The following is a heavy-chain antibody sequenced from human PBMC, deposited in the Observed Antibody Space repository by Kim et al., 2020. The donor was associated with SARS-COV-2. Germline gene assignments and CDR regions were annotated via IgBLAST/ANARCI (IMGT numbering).Heavy chain of an antibody. Sequence: GGSLRLSCAASGFTYTTFWMDWFRQAPGRGLEWVASIKNDGSDKYYVDSVEGRFTLSRDNAKTSLYLQMNSLRAEDTAVYYCARDREYYYMDIWVKGTTV. D-gene: IGHD1-26*01. J-gene: IGHJ6*03. V-gene: IGHV3-7*01. CDR3: ARDREYYYMDI. CDR1: GFTYTTFW. CDR2: IKNDGSDK.